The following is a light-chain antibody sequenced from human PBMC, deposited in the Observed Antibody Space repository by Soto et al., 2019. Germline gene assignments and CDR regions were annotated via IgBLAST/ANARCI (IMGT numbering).Light chain of an antibody. J-gene: IGKJ4*01. CDR2: GAS. CDR1: QSVSSN. CDR3: QQYNNWPTLT. V-gene: IGKV3-15*01. Sequence: EIVMTQSPATLSVSPGERATLSCRASQSVSSNLAWYQQKPGQAPRLLIYGASTRATGIPARFSGSGSGTEFALTISCLQSEYFAVYYCQQYNNWPTLTFGGGTKVDIK.